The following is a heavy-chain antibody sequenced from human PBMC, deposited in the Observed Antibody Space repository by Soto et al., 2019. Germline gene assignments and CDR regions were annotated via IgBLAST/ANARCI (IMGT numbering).Heavy chain of an antibody. D-gene: IGHD1-26*01. Sequence: PGGSLRLSCAASGFTFSSYAMHWVRQAPGKGLEWVAVISYDGSNKYYADSVKGRFTISRDNSKNTLYLQMNSLRAEDTAVYYCARSVVGATPYYFDYWGQGTLVTVSS. CDR2: ISYDGSNK. V-gene: IGHV3-30-3*01. CDR1: GFTFSSYA. J-gene: IGHJ4*02. CDR3: ARSVVGATPYYFDY.